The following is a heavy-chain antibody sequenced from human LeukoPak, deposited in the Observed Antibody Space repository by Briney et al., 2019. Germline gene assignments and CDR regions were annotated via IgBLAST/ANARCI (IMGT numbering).Heavy chain of an antibody. D-gene: IGHD6-13*01. V-gene: IGHV3-7*01. CDR2: IKQDGSEK. J-gene: IGHJ5*02. CDR1: GFTFSSYW. CDR3: ARDVSRIAAAGMIWFDP. Sequence: GGPLRLSCAASGFTFSSYWMSWVRQAPGKGLEWVANIKQDGSEKYYVDSVKGRFTISRDNAKNSLYLQMNSLRAEDTAVYYCARDVSRIAAAGMIWFDPWGQGTLVTVSS.